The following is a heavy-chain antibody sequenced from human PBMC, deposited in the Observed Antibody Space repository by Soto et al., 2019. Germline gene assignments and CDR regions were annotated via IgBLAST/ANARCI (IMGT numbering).Heavy chain of an antibody. CDR1: GGSISSSSYY. V-gene: IGHV4-39*01. J-gene: IGHJ4*02. Sequence: PSETLSLTCTVSGGSISSSSYYWGWIRQPPGKGLEWIGSIYYSGSTYYNPSLKSRVTISVDTSKNQFSLKLSSVTAADTAVYYCARRASLPPAYSSSSGGVYYFDYWGQGTLVTVSS. CDR3: ARRASLPPAYSSSSGGVYYFDY. CDR2: IYYSGST. D-gene: IGHD6-6*01.